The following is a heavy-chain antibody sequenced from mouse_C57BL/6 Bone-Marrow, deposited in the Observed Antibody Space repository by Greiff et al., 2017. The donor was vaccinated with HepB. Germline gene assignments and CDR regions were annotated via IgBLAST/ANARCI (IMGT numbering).Heavy chain of an antibody. J-gene: IGHJ4*01. CDR3: ARVELYYAMDY. CDR2: ISDGGSYT. V-gene: IGHV5-4*03. CDR1: GFTFSSYA. Sequence: EVKLEESGGGLVKPGGSLNLSCAASGFTFSSYAMSWVRQTPEKRLEWVATISDGGSYTYYPDNVKGRFTISRDNAKNNLYLQMSHLKSEDTAMYYCARVELYYAMDYWGQGTSVTVSS.